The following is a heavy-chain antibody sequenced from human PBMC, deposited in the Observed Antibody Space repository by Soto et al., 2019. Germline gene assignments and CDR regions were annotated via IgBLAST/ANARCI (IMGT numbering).Heavy chain of an antibody. Sequence: ASVKVSCKASGYTFTSYAMHWVRQAPGQRLEWMGWINAGNGNTKYSQKFQGRVTITRDTSASTAYMELSSLRFEDTAVYYCARVGHIVVVTAIPDYYYYGMDVWGQGTTVTVSS. CDR3: ARVGHIVVVTAIPDYYYYGMDV. CDR2: INAGNGNT. J-gene: IGHJ6*02. V-gene: IGHV1-3*01. CDR1: GYTFTSYA. D-gene: IGHD2-21*02.